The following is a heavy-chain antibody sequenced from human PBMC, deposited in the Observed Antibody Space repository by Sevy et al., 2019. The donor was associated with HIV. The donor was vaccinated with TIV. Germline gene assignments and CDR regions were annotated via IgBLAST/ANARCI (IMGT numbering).Heavy chain of an antibody. D-gene: IGHD3-10*01. CDR3: ARALDDYYGSGSYFDY. Sequence: GGSLRLSCAASGFTFSSYSMNWVRQAPGKGLEWVSSISSSSSYIYYADSVKGRFTISRDNAKNSLYLQMNSLRAEDMAVYYCARALDDYYGSGSYFDYWGQGTLVTVSS. J-gene: IGHJ4*02. V-gene: IGHV3-21*01. CDR2: ISSSSSYI. CDR1: GFTFSSYS.